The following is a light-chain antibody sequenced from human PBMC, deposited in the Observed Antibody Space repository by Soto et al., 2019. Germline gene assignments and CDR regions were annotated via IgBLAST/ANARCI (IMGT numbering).Light chain of an antibody. CDR2: AAS. Sequence: DIRMTQSPSSLSSSGGDIVSITCRASQSISRSLNWYQQSPGKAPKLLVYAASTLQSGVPSRFRSSGSGTDFTLTIDSLQPEDFATYYCQQSYNTPPTFGGGTKVDIK. CDR1: QSISRS. V-gene: IGKV1-39*01. CDR3: QQSYNTPPT. J-gene: IGKJ4*01.